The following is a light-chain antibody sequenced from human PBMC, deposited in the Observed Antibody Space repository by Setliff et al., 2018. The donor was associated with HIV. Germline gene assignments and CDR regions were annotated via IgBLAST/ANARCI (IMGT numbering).Light chain of an antibody. V-gene: IGLV2-14*03. CDR2: DVS. CDR1: SSDVGGYNY. J-gene: IGLJ1*01. Sequence: QSALAQPASVSGSPGQSITISCTGTSSDVGGYNYVSWYQQHPGKAPKLMIYDVSYRPSGVSDRFSGSKSGNTASLTISGLQAEDEADYYCSSYTSISALDVFGTGTKVTGL. CDR3: SSYTSISALDV.